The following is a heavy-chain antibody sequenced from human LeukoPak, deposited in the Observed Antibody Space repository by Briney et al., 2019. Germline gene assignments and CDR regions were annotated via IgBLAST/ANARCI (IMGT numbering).Heavy chain of an antibody. CDR3: AKDDARTYGPPKYYFDY. D-gene: IGHD1-7*01. J-gene: IGHJ4*02. CDR1: GYTFTSYY. Sequence: ASVKVSCKASGYTFTSYYMHWVRQAPGQGLEWMGIINPSGGSTSYAQKFQGRVTMTRDTSTSTVYMELSSLRSEDTAVYYCAKDDARTYGPPKYYFDYWGQGTLVTVSS. V-gene: IGHV1-46*01. CDR2: INPSGGST.